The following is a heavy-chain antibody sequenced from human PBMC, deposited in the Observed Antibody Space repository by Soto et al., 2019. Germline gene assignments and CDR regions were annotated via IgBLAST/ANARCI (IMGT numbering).Heavy chain of an antibody. V-gene: IGHV1-2*02. CDR2: INPNSGGT. J-gene: IGHJ3*02. D-gene: IGHD3-22*01. CDR3: ASSNPYYYDSSGYYYDALAFDI. Sequence: GASVKVSCKASGYTFTGYYMHWVRQAPGQGLEWMGWINPNSGGTNYAQKFQGRVTMTRDTSISTAYMELSRLRSDDTAVYYCASSNPYYYDSSGYYYDALAFDIWGQGTMVTV. CDR1: GYTFTGYY.